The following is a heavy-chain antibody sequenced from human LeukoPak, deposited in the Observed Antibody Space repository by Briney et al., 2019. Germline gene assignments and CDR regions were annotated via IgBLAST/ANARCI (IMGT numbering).Heavy chain of an antibody. J-gene: IGHJ4*02. D-gene: IGHD2-21*02. CDR1: GFTFSNYG. CDR2: FSGSGGST. V-gene: IGHV3-23*01. Sequence: PGGSLRLSCAASGFTFSNYGMNWVRQAPGKGLEWVSAFSGSGGSTYYADSVKGRFTISRDNAKNSLYLQMNGLRAEDTAVYYCARQETAFDYWGQGTLVTVSS. CDR3: ARQETAFDY.